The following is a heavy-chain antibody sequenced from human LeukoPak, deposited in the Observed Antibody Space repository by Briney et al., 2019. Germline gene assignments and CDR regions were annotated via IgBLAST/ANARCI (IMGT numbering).Heavy chain of an antibody. D-gene: IGHD4-17*01. V-gene: IGHV4-34*01. Sequence: SETLSLTCAVYGGSFSGYYWSWIRQPPGKGPEWIGEINHSGSTNYNPSLKSRVTISVDTSKNQFSLKLSSVTAADTAVYYCARGYGDHEYYFDYWGQGTLVTVSS. CDR1: GGSFSGYY. CDR2: INHSGST. J-gene: IGHJ4*02. CDR3: ARGYGDHEYYFDY.